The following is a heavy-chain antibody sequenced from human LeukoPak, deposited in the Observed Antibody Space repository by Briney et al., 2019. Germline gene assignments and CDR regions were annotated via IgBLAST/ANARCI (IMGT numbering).Heavy chain of an antibody. CDR3: ARLVGSSWYHEVLFGRDY. D-gene: IGHD6-13*01. CDR2: IYHSGST. Sequence: SETLSLTRTVSGYSISSGYYWGWIRQPPGKGLEWIGSIYHSGSTYYNPSLKSRVAISVDTSKNQFSLKLTSVTAADTAMYYCARLVGSSWYHEVLFGRDYWGQGTLVTVSS. J-gene: IGHJ4*02. V-gene: IGHV4-38-2*02. CDR1: GYSISSGYY.